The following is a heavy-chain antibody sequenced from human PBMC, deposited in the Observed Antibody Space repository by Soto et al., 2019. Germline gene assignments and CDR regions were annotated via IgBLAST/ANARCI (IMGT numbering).Heavy chain of an antibody. CDR2: IGSRGETYAT. D-gene: IGHD3-10*01. J-gene: IGHJ4*02. CDR3: VRSSGWTGDY. V-gene: IGHV3-73*01. Sequence: GGSLRISCAASGFTFGASALQWVRQASGKGLEWLGRIGSRGETYATTYAASVKGRFTISRDDSKKTAYLQMSSLRVEDTAVYHCVRSSGWTGDYWGQGILVTVSS. CDR1: GFTFGASA.